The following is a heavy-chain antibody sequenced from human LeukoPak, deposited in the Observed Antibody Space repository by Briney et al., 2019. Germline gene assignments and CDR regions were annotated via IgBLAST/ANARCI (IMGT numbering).Heavy chain of an antibody. V-gene: IGHV4-34*01. Sequence: SETLSLTCAVYGGSFSGYYWSWIRQPPGKGLEWIGGINHSGSTNYNPSLKSRVTISVDTSKNQFSLKLSSVTAADTAVYYCARGEWEPYFDYWGQGTLVTVSS. CDR3: ARGEWEPYFDY. CDR1: GGSFSGYY. CDR2: INHSGST. D-gene: IGHD1-26*01. J-gene: IGHJ4*02.